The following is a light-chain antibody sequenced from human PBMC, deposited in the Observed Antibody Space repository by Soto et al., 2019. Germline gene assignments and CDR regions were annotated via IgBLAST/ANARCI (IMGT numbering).Light chain of an antibody. CDR3: AQIYTAQWT. Sequence: DIHVTQSPSSLPASLGDRVTITCRASENIKNYLTWYQHKPGKAPKLLIYGASTLNTGVPSRFSGSGSGTDFTFTIRGLQPDDFATYYCAQIYTAQWTFGQGTRVDLK. V-gene: IGKV1-39*01. CDR2: GAS. CDR1: ENIKNY. J-gene: IGKJ1*01.